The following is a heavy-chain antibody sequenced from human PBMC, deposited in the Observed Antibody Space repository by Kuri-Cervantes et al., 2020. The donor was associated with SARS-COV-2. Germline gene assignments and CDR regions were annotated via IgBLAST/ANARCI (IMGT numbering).Heavy chain of an antibody. CDR2: INHSGRS. CDR3: ARGHILGSYYYMDV. V-gene: IGHV4-34*01. Sequence: SETLSLTCAVYGGSFSGYYRNWIRQPPGKGLEWIGEINHSGRSNYNPSLKSRVTISVDTSKNQFSLKLRSVTAADAALYYCARGHILGSYYYMDVWGKGTTVTVSS. D-gene: IGHD2-21*01. CDR1: GGSFSGYY. J-gene: IGHJ6*03.